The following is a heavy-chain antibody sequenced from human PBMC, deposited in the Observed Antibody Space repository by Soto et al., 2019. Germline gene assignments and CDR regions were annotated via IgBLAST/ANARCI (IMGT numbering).Heavy chain of an antibody. V-gene: IGHV3-30*18. D-gene: IGHD3-22*01. CDR1: GFTFSSYG. Sequence: GGSLRLSCAASGFTFSSYGMHWVRQAPGKGLEWVAVISYDGSNKYYADSVKGRFTISRDNSKNTLYLQMNSLRAEDTAVYYCAKMYYYDSSGYPDLDYWGQVTLVTVSS. CDR3: AKMYYYDSSGYPDLDY. CDR2: ISYDGSNK. J-gene: IGHJ4*02.